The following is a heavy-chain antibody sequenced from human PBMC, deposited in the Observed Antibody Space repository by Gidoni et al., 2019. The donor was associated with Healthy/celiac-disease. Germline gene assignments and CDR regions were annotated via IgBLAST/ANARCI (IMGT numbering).Heavy chain of an antibody. CDR1: GFTFSSYG. CDR3: AKDRRQWLLDY. Sequence: VQLVESGGGVVQPGRSLRLSCAASGFTFSSYGMHWVRQAPGKGLEWVAVISYDGSNKYYADSVKGRFTISRDNSKNTLYLQMNSLRAEDTAVYYCAKDRRQWLLDYWGQGTLVTVSS. V-gene: IGHV3-30*18. D-gene: IGHD5-12*01. CDR2: ISYDGSNK. J-gene: IGHJ4*02.